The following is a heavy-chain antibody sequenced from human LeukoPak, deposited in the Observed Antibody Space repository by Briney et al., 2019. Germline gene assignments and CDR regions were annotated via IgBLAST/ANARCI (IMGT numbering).Heavy chain of an antibody. D-gene: IGHD3-16*01. CDR1: GFTFSSYG. Sequence: SGGSLRLSCAASGFTFSSYGMHWVRQAPGKGLEWVAFIRYDGSNKYYADSVKGRFTISRDNSKNTLYLQMNSLRAEDTAVYYCAKDFMTRIDYWGQGTLVTVSS. V-gene: IGHV3-30*02. CDR3: AKDFMTRIDY. J-gene: IGHJ4*02. CDR2: IRYDGSNK.